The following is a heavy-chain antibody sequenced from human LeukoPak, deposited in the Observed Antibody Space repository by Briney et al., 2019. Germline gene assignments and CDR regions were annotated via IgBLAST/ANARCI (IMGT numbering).Heavy chain of an antibody. V-gene: IGHV3-73*01. D-gene: IGHD6-19*01. CDR3: TGRNSGGWYASRGASDI. CDR1: GFTFSGSA. Sequence: GGSLRLSCAASGFTFSGSAMHWVRQASGKGLEWVGRIRSKANSYATAYAASVKGRFTISRDDSKNTAYLQMNSLKTEDTAVYYCTGRNSGGWYASRGASDIWGQGTMVTVSS. J-gene: IGHJ3*02. CDR2: IRSKANSYAT.